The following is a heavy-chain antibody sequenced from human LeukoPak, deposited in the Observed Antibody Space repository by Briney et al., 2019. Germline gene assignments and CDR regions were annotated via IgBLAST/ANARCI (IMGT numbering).Heavy chain of an antibody. J-gene: IGHJ5*02. Sequence: SETLSLTCTVAGGSISGYYWNWIRQSPGKGLEWIGYVFYSVTTKYNPSLESRVTMSVDTSQNQFSLKLSSGSAADTSGYYCARHESSWYLYNRFAPWGQGTQVTVSS. CDR1: GGSISGYY. CDR3: ARHESSWYLYNRFAP. V-gene: IGHV4-59*08. CDR2: VFYSVTT. D-gene: IGHD3-22*01.